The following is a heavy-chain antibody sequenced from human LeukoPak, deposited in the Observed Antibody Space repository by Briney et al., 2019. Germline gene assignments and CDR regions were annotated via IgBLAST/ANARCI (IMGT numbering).Heavy chain of an antibody. V-gene: IGHV3-48*01. J-gene: IGHJ4*02. CDR2: ISSSSSTI. CDR3: ARDGLGREGDGYNQPQDY. Sequence: GGSLRLSCAASGFTFSSYSMNWVRQAPGKGLEWVSYISSSSSTIYYADSVKGRFTISRDNAKNSLYLQMNSLRAEDTAEYYCARDGLGREGDGYNQPQDYWGQGTLVTVSS. D-gene: IGHD5-24*01. CDR1: GFTFSSYS.